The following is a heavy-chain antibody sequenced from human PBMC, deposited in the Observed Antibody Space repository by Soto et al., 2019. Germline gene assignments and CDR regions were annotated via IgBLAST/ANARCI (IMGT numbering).Heavy chain of an antibody. CDR2: MNPNSGNT. CDR1: GYTFTSYD. D-gene: IGHD3-22*01. Sequence: ASVKVSCKASGYTFTSYDINRVRQATGQGLEWMGWMNPNSGNTGYAQKFQGRVTMTRNTSISTAYMELSSLRSEDTAVYYCARGYYYDSSGYYSNWGQGTLVTVSS. J-gene: IGHJ4*02. CDR3: ARGYYYDSSGYYSN. V-gene: IGHV1-8*01.